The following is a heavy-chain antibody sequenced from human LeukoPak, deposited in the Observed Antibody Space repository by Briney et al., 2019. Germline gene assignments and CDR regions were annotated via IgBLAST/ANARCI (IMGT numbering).Heavy chain of an antibody. V-gene: IGHV4-61*09. D-gene: IGHD3-9*01. CDR3: ASRGYDILTGYYQDY. Sequence: SETLSLTCTVSGGSVSSGSYYWSWIRQPAGKRLEWIGHIYRSGSTNYNPSLKSRVTISVDTSKNQFSLKLSSVTAADTAVYYCASRGYDILTGYYQDYWGQGTLVTVSS. CDR1: GGSVSSGSYY. CDR2: IYRSGST. J-gene: IGHJ4*02.